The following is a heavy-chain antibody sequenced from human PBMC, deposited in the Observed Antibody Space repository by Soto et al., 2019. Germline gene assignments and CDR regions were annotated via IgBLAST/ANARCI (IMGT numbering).Heavy chain of an antibody. CDR3: ARGGSGYYVFDY. Sequence: SETLSLTCTVSGGSVSSGSYYWSWIRQPPGQGLEWIGYSYYSGSTNYNPSLKSRVTISVDTSKNQFSLKLSSVTAADTAVYYCARGGSGYYVFDYWGQGTLVTV. J-gene: IGHJ4*02. CDR1: GGSVSSGSYY. D-gene: IGHD3-3*01. V-gene: IGHV4-61*01. CDR2: SYYSGST.